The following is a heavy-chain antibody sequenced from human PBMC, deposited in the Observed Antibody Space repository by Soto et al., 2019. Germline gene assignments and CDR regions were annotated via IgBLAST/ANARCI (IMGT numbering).Heavy chain of an antibody. V-gene: IGHV3-33*01. CDR2: IWYDGSNK. CDR3: AGGQQRGRGWFGP. D-gene: IGHD6-13*01. CDR1: GFTFSSYA. Sequence: QVQLVESGGGVVQPGNSLRLSCTASGFTFSSYAMYWVRQAPGKGLEWVAFIWYDGSNKEYADTVKGRFTISRDNSKSILEMQMNSLRVQDTAVYYCAGGQQRGRGWFGPLGQGTLVTGSS. J-gene: IGHJ5*02.